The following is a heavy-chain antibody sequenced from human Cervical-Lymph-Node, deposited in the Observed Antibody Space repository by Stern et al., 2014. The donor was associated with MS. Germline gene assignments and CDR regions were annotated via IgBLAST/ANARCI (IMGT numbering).Heavy chain of an antibody. CDR2: IIPKLGTT. Sequence: VQLVQSGAEVKKAGSSVKISCKTSGGTFGSHGISWVRQAPGQGLEWMGGIIPKLGTTNSAQKFQGRVKYTADESTNIAYMELSSLRYEDTTVYYCARARVLISGLDIWGQGTVVTISS. CDR3: ARARVLISGLDI. CDR1: GGTFGSHG. V-gene: IGHV1-69*01. D-gene: IGHD2-15*01. J-gene: IGHJ3*02.